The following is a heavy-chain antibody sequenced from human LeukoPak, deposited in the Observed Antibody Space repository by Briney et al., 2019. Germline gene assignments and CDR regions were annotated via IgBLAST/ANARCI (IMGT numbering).Heavy chain of an antibody. CDR3: AKLLGEAGGP. D-gene: IGHD3-10*01. V-gene: IGHV3-9*01. Sequence: GGSLRLSCAASGLTFDDYAMHWVRQAPGKGLEWVSSISWNSGSIAYADSVKGRFTISRDTSKNTLYLQMNSLRAEDTAVYYCAKLLGEAGGPWGQGTLVTVSS. CDR2: ISWNSGSI. J-gene: IGHJ5*02. CDR1: GLTFDDYA.